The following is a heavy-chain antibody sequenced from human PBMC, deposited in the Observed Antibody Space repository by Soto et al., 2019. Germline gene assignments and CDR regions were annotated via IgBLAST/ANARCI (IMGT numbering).Heavy chain of an antibody. CDR3: AHSPYQNYYGSGTKSPNWFDP. D-gene: IGHD3-10*01. CDR2: IYWNDDK. V-gene: IGHV2-5*01. CDR1: GFSLSTSGVG. Sequence: QITLKESGPTLVKPTQTLTLTCTFSGFSLSTSGVGVGWIRQPPGKALEWLALIYWNDDKRYSPSLKSRLTITKDTSKNQVVLTMTNMDPVDTATYYCAHSPYQNYYGSGTKSPNWFDPWGQGTLFTVSS. J-gene: IGHJ5*02.